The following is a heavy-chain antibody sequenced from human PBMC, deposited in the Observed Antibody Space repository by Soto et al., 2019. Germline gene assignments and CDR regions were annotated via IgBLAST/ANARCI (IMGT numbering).Heavy chain of an antibody. J-gene: IGHJ5*02. CDR3: AVYASRHGFGA. CDR1: GLAVSTDY. CDR2: IYIGGGT. V-gene: IGHV3-66*01. D-gene: IGHD6-6*01. Sequence: EVHLVESGGDLVQPGGSLRLSCAASGLAVSTDYMTWVRQAPGKGLEWVSLIYIGGGTYYADSVKCRFTISRDNSNSTLYLQMNSLRAEDTAVYYCAVYASRHGFGAWGQGNLVTVSS.